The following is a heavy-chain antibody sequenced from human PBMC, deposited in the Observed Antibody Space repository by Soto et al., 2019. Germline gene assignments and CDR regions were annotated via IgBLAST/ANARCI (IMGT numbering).Heavy chain of an antibody. CDR2: INYIGST. J-gene: IGHJ4*02. Sequence: SETLSLTGTVSGGSIGSYYWSWIRQPPGKGLEWIGYINYIGSTNHNPSPTTRVTISVDTSKNQFSLKLSSVTAADTAVYYCARDLPVRDGYNYFDYWGQGTLVTVSS. V-gene: IGHV4-59*01. CDR1: GGSIGSYY. D-gene: IGHD5-12*01. CDR3: ARDLPVRDGYNYFDY.